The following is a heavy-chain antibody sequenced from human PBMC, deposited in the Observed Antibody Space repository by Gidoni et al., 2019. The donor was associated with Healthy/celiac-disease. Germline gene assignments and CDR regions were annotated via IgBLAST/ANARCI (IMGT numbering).Heavy chain of an antibody. Sequence: EVQLVESGGGLVQPGGSLRLSCADSGFTSSSCSMNWVRQAPGKGLEWVSYISSSSSTIYYADSVKGRFTISRDNAKNSLYLQMNSLRAEDTAVYYCARDDSRLYDSSGPDAFDIWGQGTMVTVSS. CDR1: GFTSSSCS. CDR3: ARDDSRLYDSSGPDAFDI. D-gene: IGHD3-22*01. J-gene: IGHJ3*02. V-gene: IGHV3-48*01. CDR2: ISSSSSTI.